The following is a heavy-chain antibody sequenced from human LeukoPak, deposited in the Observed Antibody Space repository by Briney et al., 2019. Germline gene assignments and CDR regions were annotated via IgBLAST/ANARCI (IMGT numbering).Heavy chain of an antibody. D-gene: IGHD2-15*01. V-gene: IGHV1-2*06. CDR1: GYTFTGYY. Sequence: ASVKVSCKASGYTFTGYYMHWVRQAPGQGLEWMGRIDPNSGGTNYAQKFQGRVTMTRDTSISTAYMELSRLRSDDTAVYYCARGYCSGGSCYFAGDRNWFDPWGQGTLVTVSS. CDR3: ARGYCSGGSCYFAGDRNWFDP. J-gene: IGHJ5*02. CDR2: IDPNSGGT.